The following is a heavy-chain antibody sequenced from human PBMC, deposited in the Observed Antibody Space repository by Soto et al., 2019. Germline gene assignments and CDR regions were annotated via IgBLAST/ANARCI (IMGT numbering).Heavy chain of an antibody. CDR3: AGGLGYYDSSGYPHSAFDI. CDR1: GYTFTSYG. J-gene: IGHJ3*02. V-gene: IGHV1-18*01. CDR2: ISAYNGNT. Sequence: QVQLVQSGAEVKKPGASVKVSCKASGYTFTSYGISWVRQAPGQGLEWMGWISAYNGNTNYAQKLQGRVTMTTDTSTSTAYMELRSLRSDDTAVYYCAGGLGYYDSSGYPHSAFDIWGQGTMVTVSS. D-gene: IGHD3-22*01.